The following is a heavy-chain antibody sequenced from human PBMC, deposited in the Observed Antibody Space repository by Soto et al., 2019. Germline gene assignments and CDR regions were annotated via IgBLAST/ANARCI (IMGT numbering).Heavy chain of an antibody. J-gene: IGHJ4*02. CDR2: IIPIFGTA. CDR1: GGTFSSYA. CDR3: ARESRYCSGGSCYFLPGIDY. D-gene: IGHD2-15*01. Sequence: QVQLVQSGAEVKKPGSSVKVSCKASGGTFSSYAISWVRQAPGQGLEWMGGIIPIFGTANYAQKFQGRVTITGDESTSTAYKELGSLRSEDTAVYYCARESRYCSGGSCYFLPGIDYWGQGTLVTVSS. V-gene: IGHV1-69*12.